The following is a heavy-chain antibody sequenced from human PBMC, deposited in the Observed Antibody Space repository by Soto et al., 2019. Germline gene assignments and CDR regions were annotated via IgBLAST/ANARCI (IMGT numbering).Heavy chain of an antibody. CDR3: ARGRAVRNLDY. V-gene: IGHV4-34*01. Sequence: SETLSLTCAVYGGSFSGYYWSWIRQPPGKGLEWIGEINHSGSTNYNPSLKSRVTISVDTSKNQFSLKLSSVTAAYTAVYYCARGRAVRNLDYWGQGTLVT. CDR1: GGSFSGYY. D-gene: IGHD3-10*01. J-gene: IGHJ4*02. CDR2: INHSGST.